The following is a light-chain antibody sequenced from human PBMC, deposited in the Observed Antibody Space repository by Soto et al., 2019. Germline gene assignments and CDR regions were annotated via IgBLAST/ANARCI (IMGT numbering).Light chain of an antibody. V-gene: IGLV2-14*01. J-gene: IGLJ3*02. CDR1: SSDIGGCNY. CDR2: EVT. CDR3: SSYRNTDTLV. Sequence: QSALTQPASVSGSPGQSITISCTGTSSDIGGCNYVSWYQQYPGKAPKLMIYEVTNRPSGVSNRFSGSKYGNTASLTISGLQSEDEADYYCSSYRNTDTLVFGGGTKLTIL.